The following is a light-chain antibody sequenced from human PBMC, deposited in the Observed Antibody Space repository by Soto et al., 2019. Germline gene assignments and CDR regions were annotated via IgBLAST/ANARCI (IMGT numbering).Light chain of an antibody. CDR2: EVN. CDR3: CSYAGSSTLYV. CDR1: SSDVGSYNL. J-gene: IGLJ1*01. Sequence: QSVLTQPASVSGSPGQSITISCTGTSSDVGSYNLVSWYQQHPGKAPKLMIYEVNKRPSVVSNRFSGSKSGNTASLTISGLQAEDEADYYCCSYAGSSTLYVFGTGTKLTVL. V-gene: IGLV2-23*02.